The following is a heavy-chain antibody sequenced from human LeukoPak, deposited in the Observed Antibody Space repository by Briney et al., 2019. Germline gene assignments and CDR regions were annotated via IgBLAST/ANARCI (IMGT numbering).Heavy chain of an antibody. D-gene: IGHD3-22*01. CDR2: INPSGGST. CDR3: ARDHRSPDSSGYSAGFDY. CDR1: GYTFTSYY. Sequence: GASVKVSCKASGYTFTSYYMHWVRQAPGQGLEWMGIINPSGGSTSYAQKFQGRVTMTRDTSTSTVYMELSSLRSEDTAVYYCARDHRSPDSSGYSAGFDYWGQGTLVTVSS. J-gene: IGHJ4*02. V-gene: IGHV1-46*01.